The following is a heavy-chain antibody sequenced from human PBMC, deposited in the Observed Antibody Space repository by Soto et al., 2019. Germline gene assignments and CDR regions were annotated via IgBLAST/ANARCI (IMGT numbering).Heavy chain of an antibody. J-gene: IGHJ4*02. V-gene: IGHV1-46*01. CDR3: ARGLSSHYYSGYDSGTGDFDY. CDR2: INPSGGST. CDR1: GHTFTNYY. D-gene: IGHD5-12*01. Sequence: QVQLVRSGAEVKKPGDSVKISCKASGHTFTNYYVNWVREAPGQGLEWMGIINPSGGSTNYAQRFQGRVTMTRDTSTSTVYMEVSRLRSEDTAVYFCARGLSSHYYSGYDSGTGDFDYWGQGTLVTVSS.